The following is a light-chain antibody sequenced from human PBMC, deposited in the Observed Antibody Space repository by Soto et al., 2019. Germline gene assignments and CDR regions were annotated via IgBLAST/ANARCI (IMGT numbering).Light chain of an antibody. V-gene: IGKV3-20*01. J-gene: IGKJ5*01. CDR2: SAS. CDR3: QQYGSSPIT. Sequence: EIVLTQSPGTLSLSPGEGATLSCRTSQSVSSSSLAWYQQKPGQAPRLLIYSASSRAPGIPDRFSGSGSETDFTLTISSLGPEDFAVYYCQQYGSSPITFGQGTRLDIK. CDR1: QSVSSSS.